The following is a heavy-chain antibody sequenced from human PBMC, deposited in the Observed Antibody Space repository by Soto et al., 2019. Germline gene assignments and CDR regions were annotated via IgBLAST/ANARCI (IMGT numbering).Heavy chain of an antibody. CDR3: ARSMRGYCTNGVCYKSFVDY. CDR2: IYYSGST. J-gene: IGHJ4*02. V-gene: IGHV4-39*01. Sequence: QLQLQESGPGLVKPSETLSLTCTVSGGSNSSSSYYWGWIRQPPGKGLEWIGSIYYSGSTYYNPSLKSRVTISVDTSKNQFSLKLSSVTAADTAVYYCARSMRGYCTNGVCYKSFVDYWGQGTLVTVSS. CDR1: GGSNSSSSYY. D-gene: IGHD2-8*01.